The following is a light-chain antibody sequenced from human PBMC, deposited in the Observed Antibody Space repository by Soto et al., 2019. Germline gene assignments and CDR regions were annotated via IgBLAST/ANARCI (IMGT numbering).Light chain of an antibody. Sequence: DIVLTQSPGTLSLSPGEGATLSCRASQSVRNNYFAWYQQKPGQAPSLLIYGASARATGIPDRFSGRGSGTDFTLTISGREPEDFAVYYCQQYGDSPRLTFGGGTRVEIK. J-gene: IGKJ4*01. V-gene: IGKV3-20*01. CDR3: QQYGDSPRLT. CDR1: QSVRNNY. CDR2: GAS.